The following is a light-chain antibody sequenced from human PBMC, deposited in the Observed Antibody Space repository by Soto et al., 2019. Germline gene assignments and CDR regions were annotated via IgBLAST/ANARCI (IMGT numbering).Light chain of an antibody. Sequence: QSALTQPASVSGSPGQSITISCTGTNSDVGSYNLVSWYQQHPGKAPKLMIYEVTKPPSGVSDRFSGSKSGNTASLTISGLQAEDEADYYCCSYAGSLNWVFGGGTKLTVL. CDR2: EVT. CDR1: NSDVGSYNL. J-gene: IGLJ3*02. V-gene: IGLV2-23*02. CDR3: CSYAGSLNWV.